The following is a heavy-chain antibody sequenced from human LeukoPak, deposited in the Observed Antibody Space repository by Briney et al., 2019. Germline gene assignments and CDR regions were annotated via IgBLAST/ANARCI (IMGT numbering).Heavy chain of an antibody. CDR1: GFTFSSYA. D-gene: IGHD6-19*01. Sequence: GGSLRLSCAASGFTFSSYAMSWVRQAPGKGLEWVSAISGSGGSTYYADSVKGRFTISRDNSKNTLYLQMNSLRAEDTAVYYCARHLSIAVAGFYFDYWGQGTLVTVSS. CDR3: ARHLSIAVAGFYFDY. J-gene: IGHJ4*02. V-gene: IGHV3-23*01. CDR2: ISGSGGST.